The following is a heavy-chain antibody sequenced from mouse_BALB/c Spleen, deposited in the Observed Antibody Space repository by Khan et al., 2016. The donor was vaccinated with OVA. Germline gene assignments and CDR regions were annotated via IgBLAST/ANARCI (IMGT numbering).Heavy chain of an antibody. D-gene: IGHD1-1*02. CDR2: ISDGGGST. CDR3: ARAGYGGFGY. J-gene: IGHJ3*01. CDR1: GFSFSDYY. V-gene: IGHV5-4*02. Sequence: EVELVESGGGLVKPGGSLKLSCAASGFSFSDYYMSWIRQNPEKRLEWVATISDGGGSTYYPDSAKGRFTISRENAKSNLYLQMSSLKSEDTVRYYCARAGYGGFGYWGQGTLVTVSA.